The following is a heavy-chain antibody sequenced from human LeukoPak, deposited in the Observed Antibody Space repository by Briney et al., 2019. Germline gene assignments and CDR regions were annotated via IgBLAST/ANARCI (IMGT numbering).Heavy chain of an antibody. CDR3: ARVQEYSSSWYPPQYYYYGMDV. V-gene: IGHV1-2*02. CDR2: INPNGGGT. J-gene: IGHJ6*02. D-gene: IGHD6-13*01. CDR1: GYTFTGYY. Sequence: ASVKVSCKASGYTFTGYYMHWVRQAPGQGLEWMGWINPNGGGTNYAKKFTGRVTMNRDPSISTAYMELSRLRSDDTAVYYCARVQEYSSSWYPPQYYYYGMDVWGQGTPVTVSS.